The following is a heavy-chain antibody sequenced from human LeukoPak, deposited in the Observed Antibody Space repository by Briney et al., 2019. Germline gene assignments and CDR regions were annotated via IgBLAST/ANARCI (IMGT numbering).Heavy chain of an antibody. Sequence: PSETLSLTCTVSGGSFSSHYWSWIRQPPGKGLEWIGYIYHSGSTNYNPSLKSRVTVSVDTSKNQFSLKLSSVNAADTAVYYCARSAYSSPTYYFDYWGQGTLVTVSS. V-gene: IGHV4-59*11. J-gene: IGHJ4*02. CDR3: ARSAYSSPTYYFDY. CDR1: GGSFSSHY. D-gene: IGHD5-18*01. CDR2: IYHSGST.